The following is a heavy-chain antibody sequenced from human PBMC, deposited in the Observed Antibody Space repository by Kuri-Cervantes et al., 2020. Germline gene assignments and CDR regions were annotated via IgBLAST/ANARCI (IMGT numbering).Heavy chain of an antibody. J-gene: IGHJ5*02. CDR3: ARVGYSNYWFDP. D-gene: IGHD4-11*01. Sequence: SETLSLTCTVSGGSISSYYWSWIRQPPGKGLEWIGYIYYSGSTYYNPSPKSLVTISVDTSKNQFSLKLSSVTAADTAVYYCARVGYSNYWFDPWGQGTLVTVSS. CDR1: GGSISSYY. V-gene: IGHV4-59*12. CDR2: IYYSGST.